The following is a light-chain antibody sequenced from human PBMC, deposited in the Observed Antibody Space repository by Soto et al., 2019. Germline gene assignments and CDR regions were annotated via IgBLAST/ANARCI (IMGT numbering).Light chain of an antibody. CDR2: EVS. CDR1: SSDVGSYNR. Sequence: QSVLTQPPSVSGSPGQSVTISCTGTSSDVGSYNRVSWYQQPPGTAPKLMIYEVSNRPSGVPDRFSGSKSGNTASLTISGLQAEDEADYYCSSYTSSSPLFGGGTQLTVL. CDR3: SSYTSSSPL. V-gene: IGLV2-18*02. J-gene: IGLJ2*01.